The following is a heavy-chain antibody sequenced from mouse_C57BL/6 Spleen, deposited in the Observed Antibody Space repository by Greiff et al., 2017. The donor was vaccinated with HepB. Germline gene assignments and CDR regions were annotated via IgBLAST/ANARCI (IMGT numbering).Heavy chain of an antibody. CDR3: TRGGLYYYGSSQYYFDY. CDR1: GFTFSSYA. Sequence: VKVVESGEGLVKPGGSLKLSCAASGFTFSSYAMSWVRQTPEKRLEWVAYISSGGDYIYYADTVKGRFTISRDNARNTLYLQMSSLKSEDTAMYYCTRGGLYYYGSSQYYFDYWGQGTTLTVSS. V-gene: IGHV5-9-1*02. D-gene: IGHD1-1*01. J-gene: IGHJ2*01. CDR2: ISSGGDYI.